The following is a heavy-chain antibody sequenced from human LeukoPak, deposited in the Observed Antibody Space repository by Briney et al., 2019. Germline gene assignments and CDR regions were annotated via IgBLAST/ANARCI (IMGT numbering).Heavy chain of an antibody. CDR1: GGSISSYY. D-gene: IGHD3-22*01. CDR2: IYYSGST. Sequence: SETLSLTCTVSGGSISSYYWSWIRQPPGKGLEWIGYIYYSGSTNYNPSLKSRVTISVDTSKNQFSLKLSSVTAADTAVYYCARVPPYYYDSSGYLRHAFDIWGQGTMVTVSS. J-gene: IGHJ3*02. CDR3: ARVPPYYYDSSGYLRHAFDI. V-gene: IGHV4-59*01.